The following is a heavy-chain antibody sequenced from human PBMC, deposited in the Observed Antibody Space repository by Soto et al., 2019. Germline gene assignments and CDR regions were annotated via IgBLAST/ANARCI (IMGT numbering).Heavy chain of an antibody. CDR2: IFSIDSNA. D-gene: IGHD2-2*01. Sequence: GESLNLASKGSGDSFSTYSIGCVLQVPGKGLEWIGNIFSIDSNAGYSPSFQGQVTISVDKSISTTYLQWSSLKASDTAIYYCATWRSSHWFDYWCQGTLVTVSS. CDR3: ATWRSSHWFDY. J-gene: IGHJ4*02. V-gene: IGHV5-51*01. CDR1: GDSFSTYS.